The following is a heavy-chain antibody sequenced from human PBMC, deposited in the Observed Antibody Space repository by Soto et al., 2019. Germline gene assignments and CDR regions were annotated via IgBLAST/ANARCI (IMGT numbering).Heavy chain of an antibody. D-gene: IGHD3-10*01. V-gene: IGHV2-5*01. CDR3: AHSPASGSFLDS. Sequence: QITLKESGPMLVNPTQTLTLTCTFSGFSLNTTGLGVAWIRQPPGKALEWLALIYWNDEKHYHPSLRSRLTVTKDTSKNQVLLTVTNMDPVDTATYYCAHSPASGSFLDSWGQGTLVTVSS. CDR1: GFSLNTTGLG. J-gene: IGHJ4*02. CDR2: IYWNDEK.